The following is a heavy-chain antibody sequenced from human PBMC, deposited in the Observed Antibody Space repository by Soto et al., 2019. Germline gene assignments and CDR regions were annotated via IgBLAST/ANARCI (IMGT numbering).Heavy chain of an antibody. J-gene: IGHJ4*02. Sequence: QLQLQESGPGLVKPSETLSLTCTVSGGSISSSSYYWGWIRQPPGKGLEWIGSIYYSGSTYYNPSLKCRVTISVDTSKNQFSLKLSSVTAADTAVYYCARHGPGGSYSDYWGQGTLVTVSS. D-gene: IGHD1-26*01. V-gene: IGHV4-39*01. CDR2: IYYSGST. CDR1: GGSISSSSYY. CDR3: ARHGPGGSYSDY.